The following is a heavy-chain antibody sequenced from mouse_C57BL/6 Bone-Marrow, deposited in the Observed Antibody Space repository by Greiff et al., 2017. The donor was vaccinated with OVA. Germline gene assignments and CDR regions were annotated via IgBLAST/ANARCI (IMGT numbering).Heavy chain of an antibody. CDR2: IDPSDSYT. J-gene: IGHJ3*01. CDR1: GYTFTSYW. D-gene: IGHD1-1*01. V-gene: IGHV1-50*01. Sequence: QVQLQQPGAELVKPGASVKLSCKASGYTFTSYWMQWVKQRPGQGLEWIGEIDPSDSYTNYHHKFKGQATLTVDTSSSTAYMQLSSLTSEDSAVYYCGRGRAVPSAWFAYWGQGTLVTVSA. CDR3: GRGRAVPSAWFAY.